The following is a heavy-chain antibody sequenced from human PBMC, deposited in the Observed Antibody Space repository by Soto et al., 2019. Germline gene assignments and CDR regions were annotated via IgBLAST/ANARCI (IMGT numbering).Heavy chain of an antibody. Sequence: QVQLVESGGGVVQPGRSLRLSCAASGFTFSSYGMHWVRQAPGKGLEWVAVISYDGSNKYYADSVKGRFTISRDNSKNTLYLEMNSRRAEDTGVYYCAKDKGWFGELPPDGMDVWGQGTTVTVSS. D-gene: IGHD3-10*01. V-gene: IGHV3-30*18. CDR3: AKDKGWFGELPPDGMDV. CDR1: GFTFSSYG. CDR2: ISYDGSNK. J-gene: IGHJ6*02.